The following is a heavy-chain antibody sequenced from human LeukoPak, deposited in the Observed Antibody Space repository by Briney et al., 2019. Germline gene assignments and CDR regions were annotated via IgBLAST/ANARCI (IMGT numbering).Heavy chain of an antibody. CDR2: ITYDGSNK. V-gene: IGHV3-30*01. CDR3: ARDKSGFLEWLQD. J-gene: IGHJ4*02. D-gene: IGHD3-3*01. CDR1: GFTFSSYA. Sequence: GGSLRLSCAASGFTFSSYAMHWVRQAPGKGLEWVAVITYDGSNKYYADSVKGRFTISRDNSKNTLYLQMNSLRAEDTAVYYCARDKSGFLEWLQDWGQGTLVTVSS.